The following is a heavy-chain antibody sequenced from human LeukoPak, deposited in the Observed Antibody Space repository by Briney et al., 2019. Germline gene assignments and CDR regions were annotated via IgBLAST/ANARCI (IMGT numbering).Heavy chain of an antibody. V-gene: IGHV3-48*04. J-gene: IGHJ4*02. CDR3: ATPAASDQKHDY. D-gene: IGHD2-15*01. CDR2: ISSISSTI. CDR1: GFTFSSYS. Sequence: GGSLRLSCAASGFTFSSYSMNWVRQAPGKGLEWVSYISSISSTIYYADSVKGRFTISRDNAKNSLYLQMTSLRAEDTAVYYCATPAASDQKHDYWGQGTLVTVSS.